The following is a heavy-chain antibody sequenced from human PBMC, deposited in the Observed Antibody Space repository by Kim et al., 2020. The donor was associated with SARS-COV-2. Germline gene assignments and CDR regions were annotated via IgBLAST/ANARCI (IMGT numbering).Heavy chain of an antibody. Sequence: SETLSLTCTVSGGSISSYYWSWIRQPPGKGLEWIGYIYYSGSTNYNPSLKSRVTISVDTSKNQFSLKLSSVTAADTAVYYCARGSRDGYNLAYYWGQGTLVTVSS. D-gene: IGHD5-12*01. CDR3: ARGSRDGYNLAYY. CDR2: IYYSGST. CDR1: GGSISSYY. J-gene: IGHJ4*02. V-gene: IGHV4-59*13.